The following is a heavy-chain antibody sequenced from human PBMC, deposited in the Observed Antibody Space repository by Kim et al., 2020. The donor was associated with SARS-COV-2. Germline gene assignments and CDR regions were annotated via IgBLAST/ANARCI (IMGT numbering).Heavy chain of an antibody. Sequence: GGSLRLSCAASGFTFSSYSMNWVRQAPGKGLEWVSSISSSSSYIYYADSVKGRFTISRDNAKNSLYLQMNSLRAEDTAVYYCARDPNYGSDAFDIWGQGTMVTVSS. CDR1: GFTFSSYS. J-gene: IGHJ3*02. V-gene: IGHV3-21*01. CDR2: ISSSSSYI. D-gene: IGHD3-10*01. CDR3: ARDPNYGSDAFDI.